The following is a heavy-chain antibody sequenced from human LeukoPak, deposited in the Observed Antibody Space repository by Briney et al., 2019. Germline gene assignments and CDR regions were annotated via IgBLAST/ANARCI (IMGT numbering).Heavy chain of an antibody. CDR2: VSSDGSNK. CDR1: GFTFSNYA. V-gene: IGHV3-30-3*01. D-gene: IGHD3-9*01. Sequence: GGSLRLSCAASGFTFSNYAMHWVRQAPGKGLEWVALVSSDGSNKYYADSVKGRFTISRDNSKNTLYLQMNSLRAEDTAVYYCARDLTGGVDYWGQGTLVTVSS. CDR3: ARDLTGGVDY. J-gene: IGHJ4*02.